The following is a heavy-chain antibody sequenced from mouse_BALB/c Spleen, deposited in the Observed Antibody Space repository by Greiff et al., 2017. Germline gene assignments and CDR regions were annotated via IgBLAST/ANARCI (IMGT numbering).Heavy chain of an antibody. D-gene: IGHD1-1*01. CDR3: TRWTTVVPFDY. Sequence: QVQLQQPGAELVKPGASVKLSCKASGYTFTSYYMYWVKQRPGQGLEWIGGINPSNGGTNFNEKFKSKATLTVDKSSSTAYMQLSSLTSEDYAVYYCTRWTTVVPFDYWGQGTTLTVSS. CDR2: INPSNGGT. V-gene: IGHV1S81*02. CDR1: GYTFTSYY. J-gene: IGHJ2*01.